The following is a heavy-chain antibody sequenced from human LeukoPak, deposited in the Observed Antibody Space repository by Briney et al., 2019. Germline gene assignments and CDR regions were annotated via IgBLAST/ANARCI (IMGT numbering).Heavy chain of an antibody. V-gene: IGHV4-39*01. CDR1: GGPISGSSYY. Sequence: PSETLSLTCAVSGGPISGSSYYWAWIRQPPGKGLEWIGSVHYSGSTYYNPSLRSRLTISIDTSKNQFSLKLRSVTAADTAVYYCARPMLRQQPEYFQHWGQGTLVTVSS. CDR3: ARPMLRQQPEYFQH. D-gene: IGHD3-10*02. CDR2: VHYSGST. J-gene: IGHJ1*01.